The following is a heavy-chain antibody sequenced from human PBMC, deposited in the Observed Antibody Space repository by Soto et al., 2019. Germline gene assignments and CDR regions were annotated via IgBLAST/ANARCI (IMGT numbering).Heavy chain of an antibody. D-gene: IGHD3-10*01. CDR3: AKASSISWGVFDY. J-gene: IGHJ4*02. V-gene: IGHV3-23*01. Sequence: EVQLLESGGGLVQPGGSLRLSCAASGFSFGNFAMTWVRQTPGRGLEWLSAISGGSTSTFFADSVKGRFTISRDNSQSTLYLQMNSLRVEDTAIYYCAKASSISWGVFDYWGQGALITVSS. CDR1: GFSFGNFA. CDR2: ISGGSTST.